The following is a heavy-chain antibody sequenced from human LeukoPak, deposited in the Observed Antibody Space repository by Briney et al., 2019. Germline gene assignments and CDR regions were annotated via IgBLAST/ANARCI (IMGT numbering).Heavy chain of an antibody. CDR3: AKDLDKYYDSSGYYNPTWFDP. D-gene: IGHD3-22*01. V-gene: IGHV3-23*01. CDR2: ISGSGGST. CDR1: GFTFSSYA. J-gene: IGHJ5*02. Sequence: PGGSLRLSCADSGFTFSSYAMSWVRQAPGKGLEWVSAISGSGGSTYYADSVKGRFTISRDNSKNTLYLQMNSLRAEDTAVYYCAKDLDKYYDSSGYYNPTWFDPWGQGTLVTVSS.